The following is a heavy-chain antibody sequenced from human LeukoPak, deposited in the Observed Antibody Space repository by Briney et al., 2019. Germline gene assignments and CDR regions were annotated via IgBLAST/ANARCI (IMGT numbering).Heavy chain of an antibody. CDR1: GYTFTTYD. Sequence: ASVKVSCKASGYTFTTYDINWVRQATGQGLEWMGWMNPNSGNTGYAQKFQGRVTMTRNASISTAFMELSGLRSEDTAVYFCARRNTAMVAGLDYWGQGSLVTVSS. V-gene: IGHV1-8*01. CDR2: MNPNSGNT. J-gene: IGHJ4*02. CDR3: ARRNTAMVAGLDY. D-gene: IGHD5-18*01.